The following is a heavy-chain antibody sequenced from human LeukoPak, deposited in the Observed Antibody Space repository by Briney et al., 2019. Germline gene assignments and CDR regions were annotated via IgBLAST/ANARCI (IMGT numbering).Heavy chain of an antibody. V-gene: IGHV3-23*01. CDR3: AKEVGYSGYGRPFDY. D-gene: IGHD5-12*01. CDR2: ISGSGGST. CDR1: GFTFSSYA. Sequence: GGSLRLSCAASGFTFSSYAMSWVRQAPGKGLEWVSAISGSGGSTYYADSVKGRFTISRDNSKNTLYLQMNSLRAENTAVYYCAKEVGYSGYGRPFDYWGQGTLVTVSS. J-gene: IGHJ4*02.